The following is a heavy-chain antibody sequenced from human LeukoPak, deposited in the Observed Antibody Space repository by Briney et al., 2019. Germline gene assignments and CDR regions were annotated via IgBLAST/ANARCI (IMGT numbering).Heavy chain of an antibody. J-gene: IGHJ5*02. CDR2: IYYSGST. D-gene: IGHD4-17*01. CDR1: GGSISSSSYY. CDR3: AREVGYGDYVGWFDP. Sequence: SETLSLTCTVSGGSISSSSYYWGWIRQPPGKGLEWIGSIYYSGSTYYNPSLKRRVTISVDTSKNQFSLKLSSVTAADTAVYYCAREVGYGDYVGWFDPWGQGTLVTVSS. V-gene: IGHV4-39*07.